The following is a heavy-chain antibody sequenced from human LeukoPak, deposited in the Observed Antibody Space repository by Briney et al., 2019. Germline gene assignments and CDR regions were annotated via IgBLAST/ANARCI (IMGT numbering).Heavy chain of an antibody. Sequence: GGSLRLSCAASGFTFSSYWMHWVRQAPGKGLVWVSRINSDGSSTSYADSVKGRFTISRDNAKNTLYLQMNSLRAEDTAVYYCARVPLGSGWFHYWGRGTLVTVSS. CDR1: GFTFSSYW. CDR2: INSDGSST. V-gene: IGHV3-74*01. J-gene: IGHJ4*02. CDR3: ARVPLGSGWFHY. D-gene: IGHD6-19*01.